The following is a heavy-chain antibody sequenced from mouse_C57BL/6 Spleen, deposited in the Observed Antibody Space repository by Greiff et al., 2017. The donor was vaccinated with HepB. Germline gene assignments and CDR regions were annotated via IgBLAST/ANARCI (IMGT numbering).Heavy chain of an antibody. CDR1: GYTFTSYW. CDR3: ARSASSGSYYFDY. D-gene: IGHD3-2*02. J-gene: IGHJ2*01. V-gene: IGHV1-69*01. CDR2: IDPSDSYT. Sequence: QVQLKQPGAELVMPGASVKLSCKASGYTFTSYWMHWVKQRPGQGLEWIGEIDPSDSYTNYNQKFKGKSTLTVDKSSSTAYMQLSSLTSEDSAVYYCARSASSGSYYFDYWGQGTTLTVSS.